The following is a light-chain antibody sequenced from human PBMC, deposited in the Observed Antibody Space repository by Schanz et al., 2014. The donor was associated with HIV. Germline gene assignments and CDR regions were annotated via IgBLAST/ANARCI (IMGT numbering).Light chain of an antibody. CDR3: SSYTSSSTLYV. V-gene: IGLV2-14*01. CDR2: EVS. Sequence: QSVLTQPASVSGSPGQSITISCTGTSSDIGAYNYVSWYQQHPGKAPKLMIYEVSKRPSGVSDRFSGSKSGNTASLTISGLQAEDEADYYCSSYTSSSTLYVFGTGTKLTVL. J-gene: IGLJ1*01. CDR1: SSDIGAYNY.